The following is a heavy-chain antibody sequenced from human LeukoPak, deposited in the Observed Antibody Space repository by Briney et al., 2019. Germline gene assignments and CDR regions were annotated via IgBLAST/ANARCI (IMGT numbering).Heavy chain of an antibody. J-gene: IGHJ4*02. Sequence: GESLKISCKGSGYSFTNYWIGWVRQMPGKGLEWMGIIYPSDSDTRYSPSFQGQVTFSADKSISTAYLQWSSLKASDTAMYYCARQSSVVPAALYYFDYWGQGTLVTVSS. CDR3: ARQSSVVPAALYYFDY. CDR2: IYPSDSDT. D-gene: IGHD2-2*01. CDR1: GYSFTNYW. V-gene: IGHV5-51*01.